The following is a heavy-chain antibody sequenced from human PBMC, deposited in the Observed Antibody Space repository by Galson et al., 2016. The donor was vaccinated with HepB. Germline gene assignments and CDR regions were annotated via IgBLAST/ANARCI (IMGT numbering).Heavy chain of an antibody. CDR3: ARSSPVGATHAGLDY. CDR2: IWHDGWTK. D-gene: IGHD1-26*01. V-gene: IGHV3-33*01. CDR1: GFAFSAFG. Sequence: SLRLSCAASGFAFSAFGMHWVRQAPGKGLEWVADIWHDGWTKHYADSMKGRFTISRDNSLHTLYLHVSTLRVEDTAVYHGARSSPVGATHAGLDYWGQGTLVTVSS. J-gene: IGHJ4*02.